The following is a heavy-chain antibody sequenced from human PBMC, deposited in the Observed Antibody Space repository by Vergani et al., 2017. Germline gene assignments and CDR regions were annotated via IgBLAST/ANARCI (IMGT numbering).Heavy chain of an antibody. V-gene: IGHV4-59*01. D-gene: IGHD1-26*01. CDR1: GGSISSYY. CDR3: ARDRGIVGATTGGMDV. Sequence: QVQLQESGPGLVKPSETLSLTCTVPGGSISSYYWSWIRQPPGKGLEWIGYTYYSGSTNYNPSLKSRVTISVDTSKNQFSLKLSSVTAADTAVYYCARDRGIVGATTGGMDVWGQGTTVTVSS. J-gene: IGHJ6*02. CDR2: TYYSGST.